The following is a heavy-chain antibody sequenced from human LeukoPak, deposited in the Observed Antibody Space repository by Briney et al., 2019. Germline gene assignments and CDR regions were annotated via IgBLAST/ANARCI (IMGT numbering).Heavy chain of an antibody. Sequence: AESLNSSCKSSGYSFSSYWIGWVHQVPAKGLEWMGLDYVGDSDNRHSPSFQGQVTISADKSINTAYLQWSSLKASDPAMYYCAKLLIVGATTDAFDIWGQGTMVTVSS. D-gene: IGHD1-26*01. CDR1: GYSFSSYW. CDR2: DYVGDSDN. J-gene: IGHJ3*02. V-gene: IGHV5-51*07. CDR3: AKLLIVGATTDAFDI.